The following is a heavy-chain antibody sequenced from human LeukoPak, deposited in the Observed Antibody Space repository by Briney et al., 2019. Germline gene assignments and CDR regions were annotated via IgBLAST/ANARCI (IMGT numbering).Heavy chain of an antibody. CDR2: IYYSGST. J-gene: IGHJ5*01. CDR3: ARATLWFDY. V-gene: IGHV4-30-4*01. CDR1: GGSISSGDYY. Sequence: SETLSLTCTVSGGSISSGDYYWSWLRQPPGMGLEWIGYIYYSGSTNYNPSLKSRVTISVDTSKNQFSLKLSSVTAADTAVYYCARATLWFDYWGQGTLVTVSS.